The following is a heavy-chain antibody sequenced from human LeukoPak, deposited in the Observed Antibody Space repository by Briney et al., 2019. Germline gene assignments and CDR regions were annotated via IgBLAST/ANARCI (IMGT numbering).Heavy chain of an antibody. CDR3: ARDLSVARTYGMDV. CDR2: ISGSGNTT. CDR1: GFTFNSFE. D-gene: IGHD6-19*01. J-gene: IGHJ6*02. V-gene: IGHV3-48*03. Sequence: GGSLRLSCAASGFTFNSFEMNGVRQAPGKGLDGVSYISGSGNTTYYADSVQGRFTISRDNAKNSLYLQMNSLRAEDTAVYYCARDLSVARTYGMDVWGQGTTVTVSS.